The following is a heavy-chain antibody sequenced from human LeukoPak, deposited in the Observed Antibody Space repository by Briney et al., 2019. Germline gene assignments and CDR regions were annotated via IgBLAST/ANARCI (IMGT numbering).Heavy chain of an antibody. Sequence: GGSLRLSCAASGFTFSSYGMHWVRQAPGKGLEWVAVISYDGSNKYYADSVKGRFTISRDNSKNTLYLQMNSLRAEDTAVYYCASEIIFGSFDYWGQGTLVTVSS. V-gene: IGHV3-30*19. J-gene: IGHJ4*02. CDR2: ISYDGSNK. CDR3: ASEIIFGSFDY. D-gene: IGHD3-3*01. CDR1: GFTFSSYG.